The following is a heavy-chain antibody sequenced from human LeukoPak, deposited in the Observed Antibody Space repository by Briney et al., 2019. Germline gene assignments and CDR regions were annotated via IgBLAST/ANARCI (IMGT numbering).Heavy chain of an antibody. CDR1: GFTFSGSA. Sequence: GGSLRLSCAASGFTFSGSAIHWVRQASGKGLEWVGRIKTKTNSYATAYAASVKGRFTISRDDAKNTAYLQMNSLKSEDTAVYYCTIKYSSSCYLDYWGQGTLVTVSS. CDR3: TIKYSSSCYLDY. D-gene: IGHD6-13*01. V-gene: IGHV3-73*01. J-gene: IGHJ4*02. CDR2: IKTKTNSYAT.